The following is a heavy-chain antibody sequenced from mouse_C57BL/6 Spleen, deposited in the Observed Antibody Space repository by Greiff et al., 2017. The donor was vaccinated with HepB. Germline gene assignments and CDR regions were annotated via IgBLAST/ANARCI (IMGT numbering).Heavy chain of an antibody. CDR1: GYSITSGYY. Sequence: DVKLQESGPGLVKPSQSLSLTCSVTGYSITSGYYWNWIRQFPGNKLEWMGYISYDGSNNYNPSLKNRISITRDTSKNQFFLKLNSVTTEDTATYYCARGGWIYYGNYGYFDVWGTGTTVTVSS. D-gene: IGHD2-1*01. CDR3: ARGGWIYYGNYGYFDV. V-gene: IGHV3-6*01. J-gene: IGHJ1*03. CDR2: ISYDGSN.